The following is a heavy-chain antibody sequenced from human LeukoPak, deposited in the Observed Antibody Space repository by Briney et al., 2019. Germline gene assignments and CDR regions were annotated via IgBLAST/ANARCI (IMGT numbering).Heavy chain of an antibody. CDR2: ISAYNGNT. CDR3: ARDSTWFGELSSFDY. D-gene: IGHD3-10*01. CDR1: GYTFTSYG. Sequence: GASVKVSCKASGYTFTSYGISWVRQAPGQGLEWVGWISAYNGNTNYAQKLQGRVTMTTDTSTSTAYMELRSLRSDDTAVYYCARDSTWFGELSSFDYWGQGTLVTVSS. J-gene: IGHJ4*02. V-gene: IGHV1-18*01.